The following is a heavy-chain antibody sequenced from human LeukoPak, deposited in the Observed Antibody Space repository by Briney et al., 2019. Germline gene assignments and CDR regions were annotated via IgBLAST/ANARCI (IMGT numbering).Heavy chain of an antibody. Sequence: GGSLRLSCVASGFSFNAYSMNWVRQAPGKGLEWVANIKQDGSEKYYVDSVKGRFTISRDNAKNSLYLQMNSLRAEDTAVYYCARGMSSGYDFDYWGQETLVTVSS. CDR3: ARGMSSGYDFDY. D-gene: IGHD5-12*01. CDR2: IKQDGSEK. J-gene: IGHJ4*02. V-gene: IGHV3-7*01. CDR1: GFSFNAYS.